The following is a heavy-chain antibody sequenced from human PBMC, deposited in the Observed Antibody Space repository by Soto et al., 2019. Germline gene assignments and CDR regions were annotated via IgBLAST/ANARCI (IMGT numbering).Heavy chain of an antibody. CDR2: IDPSDSYT. V-gene: IGHV5-10-1*01. CDR1: GYSFTSYW. Sequence: GESLKISCQSSGYSFTSYWISWVRQMPGKGLEWMGRIDPSDSYTNYSPSFQGHVTISADKSISTAYLQWSSLKSSDTAMYYCARPSHFCSGSDAFDIWGQGTMVTVSS. D-gene: IGHD3-3*02. J-gene: IGHJ3*02. CDR3: ARPSHFCSGSDAFDI.